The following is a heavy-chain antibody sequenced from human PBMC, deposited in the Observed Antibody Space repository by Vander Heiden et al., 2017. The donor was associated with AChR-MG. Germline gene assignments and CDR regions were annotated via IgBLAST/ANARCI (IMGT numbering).Heavy chain of an antibody. V-gene: IGHV4-39*01. CDR3: ARHRTTLKKGPRGATAVWYFDL. Sequence: QLQLQESGPGLVKPSETLSLTCTVSGGSISSSSYYRGWIRQPPGKGLEWIGSIYYSGSTYYNPSLKSRVTISVDTSKNQFSLKLSSVTAADTAVYYCARHRTTLKKGPRGATAVWYFDLWGRGTLVTVSS. J-gene: IGHJ2*01. CDR2: IYYSGST. CDR1: GGSISSSSYY. D-gene: IGHD1-26*01.